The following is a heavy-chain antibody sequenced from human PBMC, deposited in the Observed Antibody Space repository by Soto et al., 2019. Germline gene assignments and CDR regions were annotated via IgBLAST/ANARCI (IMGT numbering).Heavy chain of an antibody. CDR2: ISTSSETI. CDR1: GFTFINYS. V-gene: IGHV3-48*02. D-gene: IGHD7-27*01. J-gene: IGHJ4*02. Sequence: EVQLVESGGGLVRPGGSLRLSCAASGFTFINYSLNWVRQAPGKGLESVSYISTSSETIYYADSVKGRFTISRDNARNSLYLQMNSLRDEDTAVYYCARESRNWGQPIDYWGQVTLVTVSS. CDR3: ARESRNWGQPIDY.